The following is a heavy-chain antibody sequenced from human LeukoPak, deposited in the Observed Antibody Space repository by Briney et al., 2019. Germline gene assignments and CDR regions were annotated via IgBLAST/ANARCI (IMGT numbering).Heavy chain of an antibody. J-gene: IGHJ5*02. D-gene: IGHD2-2*01. CDR3: AREIGVVPNWFDP. V-gene: IGHV4-61*02. CDR2: IYTSGST. Sequence: SETLSLTCTVSGGSISSGIYYWTWIRQPAGKGLEWIGRIYTSGSTNYNPSLKSRVTISVDTSKNQFSLKLSSVTAADTAVYYCAREIGVVPNWFDPWGQGTLVTVSS. CDR1: GGSISSGIYY.